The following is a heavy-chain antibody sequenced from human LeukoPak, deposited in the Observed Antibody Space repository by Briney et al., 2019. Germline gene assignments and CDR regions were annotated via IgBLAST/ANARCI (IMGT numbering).Heavy chain of an antibody. D-gene: IGHD3-3*01. CDR3: AKAEGITIFGVVPRYY. CDR1: GFTFSSYA. V-gene: IGHV3-23*01. Sequence: PGGSLRLSCAASGFTFSSYAMSWVRQAPGKGLEWVSAISGSGGSTYYADSVKGRFTISRDNSKNTLYLQMNSLRAKDTAVYYCAKAEGITIFGVVPRYYWGQGTLVTVSS. J-gene: IGHJ4*02. CDR2: ISGSGGST.